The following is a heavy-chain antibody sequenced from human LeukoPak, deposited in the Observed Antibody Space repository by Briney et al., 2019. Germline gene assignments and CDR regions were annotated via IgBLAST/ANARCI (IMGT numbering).Heavy chain of an antibody. CDR1: GFTFSNYA. Sequence: GGSLRLSCAASGFTFSNYAMSWVRQAPGEGLDWVSAISGSGRTTYYADSVKGRFTISRDNSKNTLYLQMNSLRDDDTAVNYCAKIYDSSGYSSNFDYWGQGTLVTVSS. V-gene: IGHV3-23*01. CDR3: AKIYDSSGYSSNFDY. CDR2: ISGSGRTT. J-gene: IGHJ4*02. D-gene: IGHD3-22*01.